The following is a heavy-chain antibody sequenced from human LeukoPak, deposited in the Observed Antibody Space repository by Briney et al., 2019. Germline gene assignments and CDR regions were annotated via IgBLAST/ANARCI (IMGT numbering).Heavy chain of an antibody. J-gene: IGHJ6*02. CDR3: ASGGRLDLYQSSWTFCYGMDV. V-gene: IGHV3-30*04. Sequence: PGGSLRLSCAASGFTFNRYAMHWVRQAPGKGLEWVAVISYDDSDKYFADSVKGRFTISRDNSKNTLYLQINSLKPEDTAVYYCASGGRLDLYQSSWTFCYGMDVWGQGTTVTVSS. CDR2: ISYDDSDK. D-gene: IGHD2-2*01. CDR1: GFTFNRYA.